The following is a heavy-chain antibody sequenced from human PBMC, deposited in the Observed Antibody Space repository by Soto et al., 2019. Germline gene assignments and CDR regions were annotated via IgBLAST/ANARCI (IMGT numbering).Heavy chain of an antibody. V-gene: IGHV3-33*01. J-gene: IGHJ6*02. D-gene: IGHD3-10*01. CDR1: GFTFSSYG. CDR3: ARDRITIAGNFYYGVDV. Sequence: XGSLRLSCAASGFTFSSYGMHWVRQAPGKGLEWLSLIWHDGGNTYSADSVKGRFTISRDNSKNTLHLQMNSLRVEDTAVYYCARDRITIAGNFYYGVDVWGQGTTVTVSS. CDR2: IWHDGGNT.